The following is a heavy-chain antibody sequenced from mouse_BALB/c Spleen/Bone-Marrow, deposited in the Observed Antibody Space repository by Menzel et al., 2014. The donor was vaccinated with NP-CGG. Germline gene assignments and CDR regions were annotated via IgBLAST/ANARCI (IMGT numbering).Heavy chain of an antibody. Sequence: LQESGAELVRPGTSVKVSCKASGYVFTNYLIEWVKQRPGQGLEWIGVINAGSGGTDYSEKFKGEATLTADKSSSTAYKQLSSLTSDDSAVYFCARSLTGKKTFDYWGQGTTLTVSS. D-gene: IGHD4-1*01. CDR3: ARSLTGKKTFDY. CDR2: INAGSGGT. V-gene: IGHV1-54*01. CDR1: GYVFTNYL. J-gene: IGHJ2*01.